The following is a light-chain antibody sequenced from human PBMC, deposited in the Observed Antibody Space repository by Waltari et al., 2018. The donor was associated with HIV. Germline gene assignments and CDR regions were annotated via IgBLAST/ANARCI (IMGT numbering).Light chain of an antibody. J-gene: IGLJ2*01. CDR1: SSDVGGYNY. CDR3: SSYTGSSTHVV. CDR2: AVS. Sequence: QSALTQPASVSGSPGQSITISCTGTSSDVGGYNYVSWYQQHPGKAPKLMIFAVSNRPSGVCNRVSGSKSGNTASLTISGLQDEDDADYYCSSYTGSSTHVVIGGGTKLTVL. V-gene: IGLV2-14*01.